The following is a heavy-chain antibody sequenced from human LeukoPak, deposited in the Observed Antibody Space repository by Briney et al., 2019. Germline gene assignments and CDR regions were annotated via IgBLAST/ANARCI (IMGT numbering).Heavy chain of an antibody. CDR2: INSDGSST. J-gene: IGHJ5*02. Sequence: GGSLRLSCAASGFTFSSYWMHWVRQAPGKGLVWVSRINSDGSSTSYADSVKGRFTISRGNAKNTLYLQMNSLRAEDTAVYYCARDGAGYSYDPRGWFDPWGQGTLVTVSS. CDR1: GFTFSSYW. D-gene: IGHD5-18*01. CDR3: ARDGAGYSYDPRGWFDP. V-gene: IGHV3-74*01.